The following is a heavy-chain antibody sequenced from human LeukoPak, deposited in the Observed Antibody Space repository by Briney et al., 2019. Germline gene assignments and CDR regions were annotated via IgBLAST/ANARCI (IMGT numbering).Heavy chain of an antibody. D-gene: IGHD1-26*01. J-gene: IGHJ6*03. V-gene: IGHV4-30-2*01. CDR3: AARRGANYYYYYMDV. CDR2: INHSGST. CDR1: GDSIDSGGFP. Sequence: SETLSLTCVVSGDSIDSGGFPWSWIRQPPGKGLEWIGEINHSGSTNYNPSLKSRVTISVDTSKNQFSLKLSSVTAADTAVYYCAARRGANYYYYYMDVWGKGTTVTVSS.